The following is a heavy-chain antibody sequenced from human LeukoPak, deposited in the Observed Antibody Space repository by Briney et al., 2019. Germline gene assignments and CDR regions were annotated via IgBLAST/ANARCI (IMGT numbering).Heavy chain of an antibody. CDR2: IDHRGDT. CDR1: GGSISSSSYY. J-gene: IGHJ4*03. V-gene: IGHV4-39*07. CDR3: ARGATISETGYFDF. D-gene: IGHD5-24*01. Sequence: SETLSLACTVSGGSISSSSYYWGWIRQPPGKGLEWIAEIDHRGDTNYNPSVKSRVTISFDTSKNQFSLKVRSLSAADTAVYYCARGATISETGYFDFWGQGTLVTVSS.